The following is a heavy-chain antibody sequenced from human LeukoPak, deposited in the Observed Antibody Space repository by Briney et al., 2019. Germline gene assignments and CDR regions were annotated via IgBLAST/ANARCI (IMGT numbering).Heavy chain of an antibody. V-gene: IGHV3-30*04. D-gene: IGHD3-3*01. CDR2: ISYDGRDK. J-gene: IGHJ4*02. Sequence: GGSLRLSCAASGFTFSSFAMHWVRQAPGKGLEWVATISYDGRDKYYADSAKGRFTLSRDNSKNTLYLQMNSLRAEDTAVYYCARPYDYWSGYQSAIDYWGQGTLVTISS. CDR1: GFTFSSFA. CDR3: ARPYDYWSGYQSAIDY.